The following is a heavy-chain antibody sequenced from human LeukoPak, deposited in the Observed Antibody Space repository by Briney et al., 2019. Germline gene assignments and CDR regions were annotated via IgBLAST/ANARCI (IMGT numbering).Heavy chain of an antibody. V-gene: IGHV3-30*18. D-gene: IGHD3-22*01. CDR1: GFTFSSYG. CDR2: ISYDGSNQ. CDR3: AKGSHYYDSGGYYIEY. Sequence: PGGSLRLSCAASGFTFSSYGMHWVRQAPGKGLGWVAVISYDGSNQYYAVSVKGRFTISRDNSKNTLYLQMNSLRPDDTAVYFCAKGSHYYDSGGYYIEYWGQGTLVAVSS. J-gene: IGHJ4*02.